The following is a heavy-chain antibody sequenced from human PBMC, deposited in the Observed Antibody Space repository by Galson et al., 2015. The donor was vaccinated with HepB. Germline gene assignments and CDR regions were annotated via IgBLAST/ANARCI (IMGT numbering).Heavy chain of an antibody. D-gene: IGHD2-2*01. Sequence: SVKVSCKASGYTFTGYYMHWVRQAPGQGLEWMGWINPNSGGTNYAQKFQGRVTMTRDTSISTAYMELSRLRSDDTAVYYCARAIYCSSTSCQNWFDPWGQGTLVTVSS. CDR2: INPNSGGT. J-gene: IGHJ5*02. CDR1: GYTFTGYY. CDR3: ARAIYCSSTSCQNWFDP. V-gene: IGHV1-2*02.